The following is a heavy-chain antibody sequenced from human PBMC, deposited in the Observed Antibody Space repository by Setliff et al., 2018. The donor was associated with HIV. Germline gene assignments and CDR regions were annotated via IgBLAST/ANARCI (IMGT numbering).Heavy chain of an antibody. V-gene: IGHV4-39*07. Sequence: SETLSLTCTVSGGSISSSTYYWGWIRQPPGKGLEWIGSIYYSGSTYYNPSLKSRVTISVDTSKNQFSLKLSSVTAADTAMCYCTRVGTYGVGGWFDPWGQGSPVTVS. CDR1: GGSISSSTYY. CDR2: IYYSGST. J-gene: IGHJ5*02. D-gene: IGHD3-16*01. CDR3: TRVGTYGVGGWFDP.